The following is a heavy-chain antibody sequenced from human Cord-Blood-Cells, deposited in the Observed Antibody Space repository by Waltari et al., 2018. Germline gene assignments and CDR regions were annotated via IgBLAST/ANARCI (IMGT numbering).Heavy chain of an antibody. D-gene: IGHD6-19*01. V-gene: IGHV4-34*01. CDR2: INHSGST. Sequence: QVQLQQWGAGLLKPSETLSLTCAVYGGSFSGYYWSWIRQPPGKGLEWIGEINHSGSTNYNPSLKSRVTISVDTSKNQFSLKLSSVTAADTAVYYCARGLWGAVAGYYFDYWGQGTLVTVSS. CDR3: ARGLWGAVAGYYFDY. J-gene: IGHJ4*02. CDR1: GGSFSGYY.